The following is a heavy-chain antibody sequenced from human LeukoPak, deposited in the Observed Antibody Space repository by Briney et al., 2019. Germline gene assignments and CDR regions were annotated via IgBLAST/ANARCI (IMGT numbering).Heavy chain of an antibody. CDR3: AKDQAQYVAVACTYDY. CDR1: GFTFSSYA. V-gene: IGHV3-23*01. Sequence: GGSLRLSCAASGFTFSSYAMSWVRQAPGKGLEWVSAISGSGGSKYYADSVKGRFTISRDNSKNTLYLQMNSLRAEETAVYYCAKDQAQYVAVACTYDYWGQGTLVTVSS. D-gene: IGHD6-19*01. CDR2: ISGSGGSK. J-gene: IGHJ4*02.